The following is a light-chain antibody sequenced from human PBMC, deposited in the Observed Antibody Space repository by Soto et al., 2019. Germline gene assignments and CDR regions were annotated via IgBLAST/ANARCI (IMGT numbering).Light chain of an antibody. CDR3: QQYGSSPFT. J-gene: IGKJ2*01. V-gene: IGKV3-20*01. CDR1: QSVISRF. Sequence: EIVLTQSPGTLSLSPGERVTLSCRATQSVISRFLAWYQQKPGQAPRLLIYGASSRATGIPDRFSGSGSGTDFTLTISRLEPEDFAVFYCQQYGSSPFTFGQGTKLEIK. CDR2: GAS.